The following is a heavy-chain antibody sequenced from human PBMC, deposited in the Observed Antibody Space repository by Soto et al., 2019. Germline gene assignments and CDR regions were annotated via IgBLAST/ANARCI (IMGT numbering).Heavy chain of an antibody. CDR1: GLTFSSYG. D-gene: IGHD6-6*01. V-gene: IGHV3-33*01. CDR3: ARDKYSSSPGPIDY. Sequence: PGGSLRLSCAASGLTFSSYGMHWVRQAPGKGLEWVAVIWYDGSNKYYADSVKGRFTISRDNSKNTLYLQMNSLRAEDTAVYCCARDKYSSSPGPIDYWGQGTLVTVSS. J-gene: IGHJ4*02. CDR2: IWYDGSNK.